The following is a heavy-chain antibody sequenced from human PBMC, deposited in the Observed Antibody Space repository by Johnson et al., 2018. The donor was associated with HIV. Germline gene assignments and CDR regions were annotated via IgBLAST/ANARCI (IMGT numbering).Heavy chain of an antibody. V-gene: IGHV3-7*04. D-gene: IGHD3-16*01. CDR2: IKQDGSEK. J-gene: IGHJ3*02. CDR3: ARGGAHDAFDI. CDR1: GFTFSSYW. Sequence: EVQLVESVGGLVQPGGSLRLSCAASGFTFSSYWMSWVRQAPGKGLEWVANIKQDGSEKYYVDSVKGRFTISRDNSKNTLYLQMSSLRAEDTAVYYCARGGAHDAFDILGQGTMVTVSS.